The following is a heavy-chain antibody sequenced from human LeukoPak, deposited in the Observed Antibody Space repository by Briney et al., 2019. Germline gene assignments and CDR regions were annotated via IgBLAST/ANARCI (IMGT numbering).Heavy chain of an antibody. CDR3: ARAGNYYGRHTNWFDP. CDR1: GFTFSSYS. V-gene: IGHV3-21*01. Sequence: GGSLRLSCAASGFTFSSYSMNWVCQAPGKGLEWVSSTSSGTSYIYYADSVKGRFTISRDNAKNSLYLQMNSLRAEDTAVYYCARAGNYYGRHTNWFDPWGQGTLVTVSS. J-gene: IGHJ5*02. D-gene: IGHD3-10*01. CDR2: TSSGTSYI.